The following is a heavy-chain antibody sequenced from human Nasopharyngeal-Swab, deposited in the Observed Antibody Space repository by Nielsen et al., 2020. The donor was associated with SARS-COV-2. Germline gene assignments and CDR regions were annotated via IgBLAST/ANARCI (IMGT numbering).Heavy chain of an antibody. Sequence: GESLKISCEASGFTFNNYGMHWVRQAPGKGLEWVAVISYEGSKKYYADFVKGRFTISRDSFKNTLYLQMDTLRPEDTAVYYCAKGPYGYSYGAYYFDYWGQGTLVTVSS. V-gene: IGHV3-30*18. D-gene: IGHD5-18*01. CDR2: ISYEGSKK. J-gene: IGHJ4*02. CDR3: AKGPYGYSYGAYYFDY. CDR1: GFTFNNYG.